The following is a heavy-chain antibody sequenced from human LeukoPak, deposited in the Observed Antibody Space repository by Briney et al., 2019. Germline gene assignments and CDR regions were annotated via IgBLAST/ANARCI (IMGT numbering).Heavy chain of an antibody. J-gene: IGHJ4*02. CDR1: GFTFDDYG. V-gene: IGHV3-66*01. CDR3: ARVAEAAAFDS. Sequence: AGGSLRLSCAASGFTFDDYGMSWVRQAPGKGLEWVSVIYSGGSTYYADSVKGRFTISRDNSKNTLYLQMNSLRAEDTAVYYCARVAEAAAFDSWGQGTLVTVSS. CDR2: IYSGGST. D-gene: IGHD6-13*01.